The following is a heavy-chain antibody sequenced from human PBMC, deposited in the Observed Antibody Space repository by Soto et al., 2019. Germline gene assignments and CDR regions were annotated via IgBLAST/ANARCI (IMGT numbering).Heavy chain of an antibody. V-gene: IGHV1-8*01. Sequence: QVQLVQSGAEVKKPGASVKVSCKASGYTFTSYDINWVRQATGQGLEWMGWMNPNSGNTGYAQKFQGRVTMTRNTSISTAYMELSSLRSEDTAVYYCARLTYYYDSSGYYQAHYYYGMDVWGQGTKVTVSS. CDR3: ARLTYYYDSSGYYQAHYYYGMDV. J-gene: IGHJ6*02. CDR2: MNPNSGNT. CDR1: GYTFTSYD. D-gene: IGHD3-22*01.